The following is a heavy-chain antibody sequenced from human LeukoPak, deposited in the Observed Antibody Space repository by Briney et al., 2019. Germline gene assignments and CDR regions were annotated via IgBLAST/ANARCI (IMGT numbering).Heavy chain of an antibody. Sequence: GGSLRLSCAASGFTFSSYAMSWVRQAPGKGLEWVSAISGNGGSTYYADSVKGRFTISRDNSKNTLYLQMNSLRAEDTAVYYCAKEGREYSGYDYDYWGQGTLVTVSS. V-gene: IGHV3-23*01. CDR2: ISGNGGST. CDR3: AKEGREYSGYDYDY. J-gene: IGHJ4*02. CDR1: GFTFSSYA. D-gene: IGHD5-12*01.